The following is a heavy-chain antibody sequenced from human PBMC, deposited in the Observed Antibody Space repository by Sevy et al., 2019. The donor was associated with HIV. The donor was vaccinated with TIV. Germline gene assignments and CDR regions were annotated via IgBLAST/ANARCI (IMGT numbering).Heavy chain of an antibody. CDR3: ARDRRTLNYYGSSGYNYYFDY. D-gene: IGHD3-22*01. J-gene: IGHJ4*02. CDR2: IWYDGSNK. V-gene: IGHV3-33*01. CDR1: GFTFSDYG. Sequence: GGSLRLSCAASGFTFSDYGMHWVRQAPGKGLEWVAVIWYDGSNKYYAESVKGRFTISRDNSKNTLYVQMNSLRAEDTAVYYCARDRRTLNYYGSSGYNYYFDYWGQGTLVTVSS.